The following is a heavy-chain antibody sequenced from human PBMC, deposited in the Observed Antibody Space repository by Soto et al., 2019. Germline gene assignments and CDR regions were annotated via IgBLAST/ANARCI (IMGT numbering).Heavy chain of an antibody. CDR2: IYYSGNT. Sequence: SETLSLTCSVSGGSISSGYYYWSWIRQPPGKGLEWIGNIYYSGNTYYNPSLKSRLIISIDTSKNQFSLKVGSVTAADTAVYYCARYYYDSSGSQRAVDYWGQGTLVTVSS. V-gene: IGHV4-30-4*01. CDR3: ARYYYDSSGSQRAVDY. J-gene: IGHJ4*02. D-gene: IGHD3-22*01. CDR1: GGSISSGYYY.